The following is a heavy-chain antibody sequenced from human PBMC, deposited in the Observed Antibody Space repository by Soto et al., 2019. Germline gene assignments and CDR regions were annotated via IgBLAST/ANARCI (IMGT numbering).Heavy chain of an antibody. CDR1: GFTFSSYG. CDR3: AKDRYGDTPAYLDY. V-gene: IGHV3-30*18. D-gene: IGHD4-17*01. J-gene: IGHJ4*02. Sequence: QVQLVESGGGVVQPGRFLRLSCAASGFTFSSYGMHWVRQAPGKGLEWVAVISYDGSNKYYADSVKGRFTISRDNSKNTLYLQMNSLRAEDTAVYYCAKDRYGDTPAYLDYWGQGTLVTVSS. CDR2: ISYDGSNK.